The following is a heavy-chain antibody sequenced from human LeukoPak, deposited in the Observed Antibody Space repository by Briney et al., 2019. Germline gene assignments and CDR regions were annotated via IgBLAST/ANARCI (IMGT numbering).Heavy chain of an antibody. CDR3: AKDAELVGSGSYGYFDY. D-gene: IGHD3-10*01. V-gene: IGHV3-21*04. CDR2: ISSSSSYI. J-gene: IGHJ4*02. CDR1: GFTFSSYS. Sequence: PGGSLRLSCAASGFTFSSYSMNWVRQAPGKGLEWVSSISSSSSYIYYADSVKGRFTISRDNAKNSLYLQMNSLKAEDTALYYCAKDAELVGSGSYGYFDYWGQGTLVTVSS.